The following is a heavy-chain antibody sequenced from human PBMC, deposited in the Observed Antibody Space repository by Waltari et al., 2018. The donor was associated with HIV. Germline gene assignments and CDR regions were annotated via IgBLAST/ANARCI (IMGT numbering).Heavy chain of an antibody. CDR3: ARVGNVGAIMGDAFDI. Sequence: QVQLQESGPGLVKPSQTLSLTCTVSGGSISSGSYYWSWIRQPAGKGLEWIGRIYTSGSTNYNPSLKSRVTISVDTSKNQFSLKLSSVTAADTAVYYCARVGNVGAIMGDAFDIWGQGTMVTVSS. J-gene: IGHJ3*02. CDR1: GGSISSGSYY. V-gene: IGHV4-61*02. D-gene: IGHD1-26*01. CDR2: IYTSGST.